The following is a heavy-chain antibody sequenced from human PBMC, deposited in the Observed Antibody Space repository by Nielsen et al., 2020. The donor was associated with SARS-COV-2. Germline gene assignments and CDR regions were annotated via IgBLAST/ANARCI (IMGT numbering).Heavy chain of an antibody. CDR3: ARNSGYDYWFGENWFDP. CDR1: GFTFSSYS. Sequence: GESLKISCAASGFTFSSYSMNWVRQAPGKGLEWVSYISSSSSTIYYADSVKGRFTISRDNSKNTLYLQMNSLRAEDTAVYYCARNSGYDYWFGENWFDPWGQGTLVTVSS. CDR2: ISSSSSTI. V-gene: IGHV3-48*01. D-gene: IGHD5-12*01. J-gene: IGHJ5*02.